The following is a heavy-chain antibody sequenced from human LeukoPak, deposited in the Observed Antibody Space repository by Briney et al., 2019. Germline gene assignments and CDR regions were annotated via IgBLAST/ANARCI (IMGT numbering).Heavy chain of an antibody. CDR1: GGSISSGSYF. V-gene: IGHV4-61*02. CDR2: IYTSGST. D-gene: IGHD2-15*01. CDR3: ASDRIEVDAFDI. J-gene: IGHJ3*02. Sequence: SETLSLTCTVSGGSISSGSYFWSWIRQPAGKGLEWIGRIYTSGSTNYNPSLRSRVTISVDTSKNQFSLKLSSVTAADTAVYYCASDRIEVDAFDIWGQGTMVTVSS.